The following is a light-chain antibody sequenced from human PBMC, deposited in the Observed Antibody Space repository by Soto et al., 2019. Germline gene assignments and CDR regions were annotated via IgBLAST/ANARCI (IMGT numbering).Light chain of an antibody. J-gene: IGKJ2*01. V-gene: IGKV3-20*01. CDR1: QSINY. Sequence: EIVLTHSPGTVSLSPGERATLACRASQSINYLAWYQQKVGQAPRLLIYGASTRATGIPDRFSGSGSGTDFSLTISRLEPEDFAVYYCQHYGSPPTYTFGQGTKVEIK. CDR3: QHYGSPPTYT. CDR2: GAS.